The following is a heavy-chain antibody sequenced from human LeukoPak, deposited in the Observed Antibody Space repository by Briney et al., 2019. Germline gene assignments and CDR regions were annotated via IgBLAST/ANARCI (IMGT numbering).Heavy chain of an antibody. CDR2: ISGSGGNT. CDR1: GFTFSNYA. CDR3: VSSSSGWYRFQY. J-gene: IGHJ4*02. D-gene: IGHD6-19*01. V-gene: IGHV3-23*01. Sequence: KAGGSLRLSCAASGFTFSNYAMSRVRQAPGKGLEWVSAISGSGGNTYYADSVKGRFTISRDNSRSTLYLQMNSLRAEDTAVYYCVSSSSGWYRFQYWGQGTLVTVSS.